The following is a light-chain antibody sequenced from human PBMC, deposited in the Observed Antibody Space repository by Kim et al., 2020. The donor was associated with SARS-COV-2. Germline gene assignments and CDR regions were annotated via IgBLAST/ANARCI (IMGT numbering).Light chain of an antibody. V-gene: IGLV3-21*04. Sequence: SYELTQPPSVSVAPGKTARITCGGNSLGSKSVHWYHQKPGQAPVLVIYYDSDRPSGIPERFSGSNSGNTATLTISRVEAGDEADYYCQVWHSSSDHWVFGGGTQLTVL. J-gene: IGLJ3*02. CDR1: SLGSKS. CDR3: QVWHSSSDHWV. CDR2: YDS.